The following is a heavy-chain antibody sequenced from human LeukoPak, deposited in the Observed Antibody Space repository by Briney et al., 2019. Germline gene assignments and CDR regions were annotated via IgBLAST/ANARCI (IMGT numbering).Heavy chain of an antibody. J-gene: IGHJ4*02. V-gene: IGHV3-23*01. CDR2: ISGSGGST. Sequence: GGSLRLSCAASGFTFSSYAMGWVRPAPGKGLEWVSAISGSGGSTYYADSVKGRFTISRDNSKNTLYLQMNSLRAEDTAVYYCAKSLGGSSWYSYWGQGTLVTVSS. CDR1: GFTFSSYA. CDR3: AKSLGGSSWYSY. D-gene: IGHD6-13*01.